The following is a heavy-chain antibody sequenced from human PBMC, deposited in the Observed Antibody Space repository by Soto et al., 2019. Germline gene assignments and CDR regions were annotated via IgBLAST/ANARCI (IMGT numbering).Heavy chain of an antibody. Sequence: ASVKVSCKASEYIFTNYDINWVRQATGQGLEWVGYMNPDSGNTGYAQKFQGRVTMTRHTSISTAYMELSSLRSEDTAVYYCARRGYSGYDSLGYYNGMDVWGQGTTVTVSS. D-gene: IGHD5-12*01. CDR1: EYIFTNYD. CDR3: ARRGYSGYDSLGYYNGMDV. CDR2: MNPDSGNT. V-gene: IGHV1-8*01. J-gene: IGHJ6*02.